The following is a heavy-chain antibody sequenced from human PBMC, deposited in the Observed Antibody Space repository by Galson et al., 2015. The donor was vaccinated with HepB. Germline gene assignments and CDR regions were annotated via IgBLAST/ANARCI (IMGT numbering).Heavy chain of an antibody. CDR3: AKDDFASSGRDWYFDL. Sequence: SLRLSCAASGFTFSSYGMHWVRQAPGKGLEWVAVISYDGSNKYYADSVKGRFTISRDNSKNTLYLQMNSLRAEDTAVYYCAKDDFASSGRDWYFDLWGRGTLVTV. CDR1: GFTFSSYG. J-gene: IGHJ2*01. V-gene: IGHV3-30*18. CDR2: ISYDGSNK. D-gene: IGHD3-22*01.